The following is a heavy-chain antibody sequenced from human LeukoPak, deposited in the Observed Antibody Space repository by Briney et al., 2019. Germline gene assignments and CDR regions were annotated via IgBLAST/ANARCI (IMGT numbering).Heavy chain of an antibody. Sequence: GASGKLSCTVSGYTLTELSMPWVGHAPGQGLGWRGGFDLEDGETIYAQKFQGRVTMTEDTSTDTAYMELSSLRSGDTAVYYCATDGQYSGYLNWGQGTLVTVSS. CDR3: ATDGQYSGYLN. CDR2: FDLEDGET. CDR1: GYTLTELS. V-gene: IGHV1-24*01. J-gene: IGHJ4*02. D-gene: IGHD5-12*01.